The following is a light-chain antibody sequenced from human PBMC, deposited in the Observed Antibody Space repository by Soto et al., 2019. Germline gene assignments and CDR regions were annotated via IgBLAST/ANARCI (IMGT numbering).Light chain of an antibody. Sequence: EIVLTQSPVTLSLSPGERATLPGGASQSISSSHLVWYQQKPGLAPRLLIYDASNSATGIPARFTGRGSGTDFTLTIGRLEPEDFAVYYCPHYDTSPFTCGPGTKVDIK. J-gene: IGKJ3*01. V-gene: IGKV3D-20*01. CDR1: QSISSSH. CDR2: DAS. CDR3: PHYDTSPFT.